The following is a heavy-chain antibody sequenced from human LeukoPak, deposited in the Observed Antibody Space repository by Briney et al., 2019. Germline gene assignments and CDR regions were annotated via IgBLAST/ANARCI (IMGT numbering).Heavy chain of an antibody. Sequence: GGSLRLSCAASGFTFSSYWMSWVRQAPGKGLEWVANIKQDGSETYYVDSVKGRFTVSRDNAKNSLYLQMNSLRVEDTAIYYCSNKRDYWGQGTLVTVSS. CDR2: IKQDGSET. V-gene: IGHV3-7*01. J-gene: IGHJ4*02. CDR1: GFTFSSYW. CDR3: SNKRDY.